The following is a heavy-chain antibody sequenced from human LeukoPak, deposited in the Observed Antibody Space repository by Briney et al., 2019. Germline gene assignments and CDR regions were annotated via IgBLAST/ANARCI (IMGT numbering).Heavy chain of an antibody. CDR1: GFTFSSYA. D-gene: IGHD6-19*01. J-gene: IGHJ4*02. CDR2: ITDDGMNK. V-gene: IGHV3-30*04. CDR3: ARDNTRAVAGTGAFDY. Sequence: GGSLRLSCAASGFTFSSYAMHWVRQAPGKGLEWVAVITDDGMNKYYADSVKGRFTISRDYSKKMVYLQMNSLRGEDTAVYYCARDNTRAVAGTGAFDYWGQGTLVTVSS.